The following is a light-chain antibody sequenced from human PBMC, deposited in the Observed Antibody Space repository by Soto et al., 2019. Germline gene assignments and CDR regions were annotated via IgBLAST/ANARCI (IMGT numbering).Light chain of an antibody. CDR3: QQYNKWPPT. V-gene: IGKV3-15*01. CDR2: GAS. CDR1: QSVSSN. J-gene: IGKJ1*01. Sequence: EIVMTQSPATLSVSPGERATLSCRAGQSVSSNLAWFQQKPGQAPRLLIYGASTRDTGIPARFSGSGSGTEFTLTISSLQSEDFAVYHCQQYNKWPPTFGQGTKVDIK.